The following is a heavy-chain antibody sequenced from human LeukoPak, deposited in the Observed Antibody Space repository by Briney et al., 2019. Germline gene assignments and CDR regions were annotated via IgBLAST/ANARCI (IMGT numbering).Heavy chain of an antibody. Sequence: ASVKVSCKTSGYTFTSFHMHWVRQAPGQGLEWMGIINPSGGSTSYAQKFQGRVTMTRDTSTSTVYMELSSLRSEDTAVYYCARDWAGIQLWSGYFDYWGQGALVTVSS. CDR2: INPSGGST. V-gene: IGHV1-46*01. CDR3: ARDWAGIQLWSGYFDY. D-gene: IGHD5-18*01. CDR1: GYTFTSFH. J-gene: IGHJ4*02.